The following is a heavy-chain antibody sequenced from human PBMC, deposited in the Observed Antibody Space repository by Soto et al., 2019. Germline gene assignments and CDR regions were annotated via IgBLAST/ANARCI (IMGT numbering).Heavy chain of an antibody. CDR1: GFTFGDYA. D-gene: IGHD6-19*01. J-gene: IGHJ3*02. CDR3: TTQYSSGWYVAFDI. Sequence: GGSLRLSCTASGFTFGDYAMNWFRQAPGKGLEWVGFIRSKAYGGTTENAASVKGRFTISRDDSKNTLYLQMNSLKTEDTAVYYCTTQYSSGWYVAFDIWGQGTMVTVSS. V-gene: IGHV3-49*03. CDR2: IRSKAYGGTT.